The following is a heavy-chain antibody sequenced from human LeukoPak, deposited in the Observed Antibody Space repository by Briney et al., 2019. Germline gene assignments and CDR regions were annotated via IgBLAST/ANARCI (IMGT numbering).Heavy chain of an antibody. Sequence: GGSLRLSCVGSGFSFDDYAMHWVRQGPGKGLEWVSGLTWNSGHIGYADSVKGRFTISRDNPKSSLYLQMNSLRPEDTAVYCCAKIRSSQNYGAGPFDYWGQGTLVTVSS. CDR2: LTWNSGHI. J-gene: IGHJ4*02. CDR1: GFSFDDYA. D-gene: IGHD3-10*01. CDR3: AKIRSSQNYGAGPFDY. V-gene: IGHV3-9*01.